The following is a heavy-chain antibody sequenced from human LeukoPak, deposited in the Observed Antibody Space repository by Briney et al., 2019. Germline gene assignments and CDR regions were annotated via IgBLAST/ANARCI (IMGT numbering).Heavy chain of an antibody. CDR1: GFTISRYR. CDR2: ITSDGSTT. D-gene: IGHD6-19*01. V-gene: IGHV3-74*01. CDR3: VPGSGFAN. J-gene: IGHJ4*02. Sequence: GGSLRLSCAASGFTISRYRMHWVRQAPGKGLVWVSRITSDGSTTNYADSVKGRFTISRDDAKNTLYLQMNSLRVEDTAVYYCVPGSGFANWGQGSLVTVSS.